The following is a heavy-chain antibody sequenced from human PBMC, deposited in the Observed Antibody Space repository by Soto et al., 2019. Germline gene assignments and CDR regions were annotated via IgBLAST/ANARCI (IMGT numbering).Heavy chain of an antibody. CDR3: GRGYGPPVY. CDR1: GFTFSTYT. V-gene: IGHV3-21*01. D-gene: IGHD4-17*01. CDR2: IISASNYI. Sequence: EVQVVESGGGLVKPGGSLRLSCAASGFTFSTYTMNWVRQAPGKGLEWVSSIISASNYIYYADSVKGRFTISRDNAKNSMSQPMNRVRAEEMAVYYCGRGYGPPVYWGQGTLVTVSS. J-gene: IGHJ4*02.